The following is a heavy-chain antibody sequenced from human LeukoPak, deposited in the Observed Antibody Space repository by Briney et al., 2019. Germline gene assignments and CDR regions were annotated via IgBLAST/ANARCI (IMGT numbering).Heavy chain of an antibody. J-gene: IGHJ4*02. CDR3: ARVRGIAAAGPLDG. V-gene: IGHV3-7*03. CDR1: GFTFSSYW. CDR2: IKQDGSEK. Sequence: GGSLRLSCAASGFTFSSYWMSWVRQAPGKGLEWVANIKQDGSEKYYVDSVKGRFTISRDNAKNSLNLQMNSLRAEDTALYYCARVRGIAAAGPLDGWGQGTLVTVSS. D-gene: IGHD6-13*01.